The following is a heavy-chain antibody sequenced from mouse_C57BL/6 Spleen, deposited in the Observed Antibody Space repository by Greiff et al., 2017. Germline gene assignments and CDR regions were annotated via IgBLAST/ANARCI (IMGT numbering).Heavy chain of an antibody. Sequence: VQLQQSGPELVKPGASVKISCKASGYTFTDYYMNWVKQSNGKSLEWIGDINPNNGGTSYNQKFKGKATLTVDKSSSTAYMDLRSLTSEDSAVYYCARSSSGYAWFAYWGQGTLVTVSA. CDR3: ARSSSGYAWFAY. D-gene: IGHD3-2*02. V-gene: IGHV1-26*01. CDR1: GYTFTDYY. CDR2: INPNNGGT. J-gene: IGHJ3*01.